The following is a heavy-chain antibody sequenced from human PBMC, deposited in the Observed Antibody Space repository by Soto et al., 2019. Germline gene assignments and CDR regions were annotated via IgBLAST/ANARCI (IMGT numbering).Heavy chain of an antibody. D-gene: IGHD3-22*01. Sequence: SETLSLTCTVSGGSISSYYWSWIRQPAGKGLEWIGRIYTSGSTNYNPSLKSRVTMSVDTSKNQFSLKLSSVTVADTAVYYCATDLDYYDSSGYSYWGQGTLVTVSS. V-gene: IGHV4-4*07. J-gene: IGHJ4*02. CDR3: ATDLDYYDSSGYSY. CDR2: IYTSGST. CDR1: GGSISSYY.